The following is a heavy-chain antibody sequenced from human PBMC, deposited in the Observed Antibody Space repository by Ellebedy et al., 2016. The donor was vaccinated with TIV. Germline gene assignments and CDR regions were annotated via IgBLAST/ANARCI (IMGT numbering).Heavy chain of an antibody. V-gene: IGHV1-2*04. CDR2: INPNSGGT. Sequence: ASVKVSXXASGYTFTGYYMHWVRQPPGQGLEWMGWINPNSGGTNYAQKFQGWVTMTRDTSISTAYMELSRLRSDDTAVYYCARDLWTTVTTRGEVTPGPRYYYYGMDVWGQGTTVTVSS. J-gene: IGHJ6*02. CDR1: GYTFTGYY. CDR3: ARDLWTTVTTRGEVTPGPRYYYYGMDV. D-gene: IGHD4-17*01.